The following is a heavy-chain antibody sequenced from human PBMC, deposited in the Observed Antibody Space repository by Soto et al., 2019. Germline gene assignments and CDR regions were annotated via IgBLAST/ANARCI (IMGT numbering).Heavy chain of an antibody. J-gene: IGHJ6*02. CDR2: INPYNGNT. Sequence: ASVKVSCKAYGYTFTTYGVNWVRQAPGQGLEWMGWINPYNGNTKYAQSLQGRVTMTTDTSTTTAYMELRSLRSEDTAVYYCAKDKVAHSSGWYGRGYYYYGMDVWGQGTTVTVSS. D-gene: IGHD6-19*01. V-gene: IGHV1-18*01. CDR1: GYTFTTYG. CDR3: AKDKVAHSSGWYGRGYYYYGMDV.